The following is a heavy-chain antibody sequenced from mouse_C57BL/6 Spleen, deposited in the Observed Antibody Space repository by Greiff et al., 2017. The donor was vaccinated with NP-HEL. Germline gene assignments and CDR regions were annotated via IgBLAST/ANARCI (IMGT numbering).Heavy chain of an antibody. D-gene: IGHD3-2*02. CDR2: ISYDGSN. CDR3: ARDPAQVSWFAY. J-gene: IGHJ3*01. V-gene: IGHV3-6*01. CDR1: GYSITSGYY. Sequence: EVKLQESGPGLVKPSQSLSLTCSVTGYSITSGYYWNWIRQFPGNKLEWMGYISYDGSNNYNPSLKNRISITRDTSKNQFFLKLNSVTTEDTATYYCARDPAQVSWFAYWGQGTLVTVSA.